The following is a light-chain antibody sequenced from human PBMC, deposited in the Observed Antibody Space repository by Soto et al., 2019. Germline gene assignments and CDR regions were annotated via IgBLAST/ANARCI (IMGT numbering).Light chain of an antibody. CDR3: SSYTSSSTKV. V-gene: IGLV2-14*01. CDR2: EVS. Sequence: QSVLTQPASVSGSPGQSITISCTGTSSDVGGYNYVSWYQQHPGKAPELMIYEVSNRPSGFSNRFSGSKSGNTASLTISGLQAEDEADYYCSSYTSSSTKVFGGGTKVTVL. J-gene: IGLJ2*01. CDR1: SSDVGGYNY.